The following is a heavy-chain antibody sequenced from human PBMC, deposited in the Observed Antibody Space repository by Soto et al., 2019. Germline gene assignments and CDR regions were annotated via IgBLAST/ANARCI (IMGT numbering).Heavy chain of an antibody. J-gene: IGHJ4*02. Sequence: QVQLQESGPGLVKPSQTLSLTCSVSGASTVSHYHWTWIRQPPGKGLEWMGYIFNSGTTFYNPSLTSRLSIYMDTSGNHFSLALRSVTAADTAVYYCALALGPTTGLDYWGQGTLVTVSS. D-gene: IGHD1-26*01. V-gene: IGHV4-31*02. CDR1: GASTVSHYH. CDR3: ALALGPTTGLDY. CDR2: IFNSGTT.